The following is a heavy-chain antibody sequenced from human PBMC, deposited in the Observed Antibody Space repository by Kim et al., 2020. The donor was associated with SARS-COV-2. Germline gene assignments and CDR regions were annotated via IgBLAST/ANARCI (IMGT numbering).Heavy chain of an antibody. CDR1: GGSISSGGYY. Sequence: SETLSLTCTVSGGSISSGGYYWSWIRQHPGKGLEWIGYIYYSGSTYYNPSLKSRVTISVDTSKNQFSLKLSSVTAADTAVYYCARDIAAAGTGGLFDYWGQGTLGTVSS. V-gene: IGHV4-31*03. D-gene: IGHD6-13*01. J-gene: IGHJ4*02. CDR3: ARDIAAAGTGGLFDY. CDR2: IYYSGST.